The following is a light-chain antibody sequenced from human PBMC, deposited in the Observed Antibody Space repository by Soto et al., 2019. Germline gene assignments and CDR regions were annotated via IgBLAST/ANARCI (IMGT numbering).Light chain of an antibody. V-gene: IGKV3-20*01. CDR2: DAS. CDR1: QSFNSGY. Sequence: EILLTQSPGTLSLSPGEKAPLSCRASQSFNSGYLAWYQQKPGKAPRLPLYDASSRATGIPDRFSGGWSGTDFTLTINRLDPEDFAVYYCQQYGSSVGGTFGGGTKVEIK. CDR3: QQYGSSVGGT. J-gene: IGKJ4*01.